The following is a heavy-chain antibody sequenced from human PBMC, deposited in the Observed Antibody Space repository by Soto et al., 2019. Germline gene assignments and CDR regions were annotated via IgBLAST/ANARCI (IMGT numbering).Heavy chain of an antibody. CDR2: FDPEDGET. J-gene: IGHJ4*02. D-gene: IGHD4-17*01. CDR1: GYTLTELS. Sequence: ASVKVSCKVSGYTLTELSMHWVRQAPGKGLEWMGGFDPEDGETIYAQKFQGRVTMTEDTSTDTAYMELSSLRSEDTAVYYCAARPYGDSKYYFDYWGQGTLVTVSS. CDR3: AARPYGDSKYYFDY. V-gene: IGHV1-24*01.